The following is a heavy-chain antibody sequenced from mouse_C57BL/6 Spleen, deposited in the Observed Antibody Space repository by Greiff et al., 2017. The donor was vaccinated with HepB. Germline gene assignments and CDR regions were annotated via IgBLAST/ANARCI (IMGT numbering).Heavy chain of an antibody. J-gene: IGHJ1*03. V-gene: IGHV5-17*01. CDR2: ISSGSSTI. CDR1: GFTFSDYG. CDR3: ARNTIVPYWYFDV. Sequence: EVQLQQSGGGLVKPGGSLKLSCAASGFTFSDYGMHWVRQAPEKGLEWVAYISSGSSTIYYADTVKGRFTISRDNAKNTLFLQMTSLRSEDTAMYYCARNTIVPYWYFDVWGTGTTVTVSS. D-gene: IGHD2-5*01.